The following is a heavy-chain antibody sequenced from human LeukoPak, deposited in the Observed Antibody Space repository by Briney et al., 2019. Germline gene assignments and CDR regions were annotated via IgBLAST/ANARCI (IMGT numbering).Heavy chain of an antibody. CDR1: GFTFSGSG. CDR3: AKGGCRGTCNPLAY. J-gene: IGHJ4*02. D-gene: IGHD2-15*01. V-gene: IGHV3-23*01. CDR2: SGDSDGST. Sequence: PAGGSLRLSCAASGFTFSGSGMSWVRQAPGKGLEWISSSGDSDGSTYYADSLKGRFTISRDNSKNTLYLQMNNLRAEDTAVYYCAKGGCRGTCNPLAYWGQGALVTVSP.